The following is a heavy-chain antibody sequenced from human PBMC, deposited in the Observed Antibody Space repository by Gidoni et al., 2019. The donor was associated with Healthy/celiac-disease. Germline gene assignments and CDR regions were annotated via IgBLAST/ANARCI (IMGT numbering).Heavy chain of an antibody. Sequence: EVQLVESGGGLVQPGRSLRLSCAASGFTFDDYAMHWVRQAPGKGLEWVSGISWNSGSIGYADSVKGRFTISRDNAKNSLYLQMNSLRAEDTALYYCAKDLSSGWYGAIDYWGQGTLVTVSS. D-gene: IGHD6-19*01. V-gene: IGHV3-9*01. CDR1: GFTFDDYA. CDR2: ISWNSGSI. J-gene: IGHJ4*02. CDR3: AKDLSSGWYGAIDY.